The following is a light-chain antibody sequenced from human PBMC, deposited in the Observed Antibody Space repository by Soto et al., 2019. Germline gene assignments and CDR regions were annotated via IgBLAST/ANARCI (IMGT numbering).Light chain of an antibody. J-gene: IGKJ4*01. CDR3: QRNNFH. V-gene: IGKV1-5*01. CDR2: EVS. CDR1: QSFGRW. Sequence: DFQITQSPSTLSASVGDRVTITCRASQSFGRWLAWYQQKPGKAPKVLIYEVSNLESGVPSRFSGSGSGTEFTLTISSLQPDDFATYYCQRNNFHFGGGTKVEIK.